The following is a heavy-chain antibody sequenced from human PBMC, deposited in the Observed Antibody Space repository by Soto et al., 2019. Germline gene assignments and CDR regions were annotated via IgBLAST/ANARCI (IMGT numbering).Heavy chain of an antibody. Sequence: QVQLVESGGGVVQPGRSLRLSCAASGFTFSSYGMHWVRQAPGKGLEWVEVIWYDGSNKYYAHSVKGRFNISRDNSKNALYLQMNSLRAEDTAVYYCARGRASDESAFYIWGQGTMVTVSS. CDR2: IWYDGSNK. J-gene: IGHJ3*02. V-gene: IGHV3-33*01. CDR1: GFTFSSYG. CDR3: ARGRASDESAFYI.